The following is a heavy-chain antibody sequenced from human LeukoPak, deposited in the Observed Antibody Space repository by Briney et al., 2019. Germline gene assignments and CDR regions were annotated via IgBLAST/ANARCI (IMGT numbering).Heavy chain of an antibody. D-gene: IGHD7-27*01. CDR3: AKYVGTIPGFDP. Sequence: GGSLRLSCAASGFTVSSNYMSWVRQAPGKGLEWVSVIYSGGSTYYADSVKGRFTISRDNSKNTLYLQMSSLRAEDAAVYYCAKYVGTIPGFDPWGQGTLVTVSS. CDR2: IYSGGST. CDR1: GFTVSSNY. J-gene: IGHJ5*02. V-gene: IGHV3-53*01.